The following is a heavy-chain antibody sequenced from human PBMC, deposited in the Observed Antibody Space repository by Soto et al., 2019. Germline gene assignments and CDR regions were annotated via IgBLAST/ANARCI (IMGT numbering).Heavy chain of an antibody. CDR1: GGSISSYY. D-gene: IGHD2-2*01. CDR2: IYYSGST. J-gene: IGHJ4*02. Sequence: SETLSLTCTVSGGSISSYYWSWIRQPPGKGLEWIGYIYYSGSTNYNPSLKSRVTISVDTSKNQFSLKLSSVTAADTAVYYCARGNVVVPAAPYFDYWGQGTLVTVSS. CDR3: ARGNVVVPAAPYFDY. V-gene: IGHV4-59*01.